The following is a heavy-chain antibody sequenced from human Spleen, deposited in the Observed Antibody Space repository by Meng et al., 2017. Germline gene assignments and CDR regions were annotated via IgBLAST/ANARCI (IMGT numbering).Heavy chain of an antibody. Sequence: QGKLQPGGAGLLMPSEPLSLTCVVSGGSFSDYYWSWIRQPPGKGLEWIGEINHSGSTNYNPSLESRATISVDTSQNNLSLKLSSVTAADSAVYYCARGPTTMAHDFDYWGQGTLVTVSS. CDR3: ARGPTTMAHDFDY. V-gene: IGHV4-34*01. CDR2: INHSGST. CDR1: GGSFSDYY. J-gene: IGHJ4*02. D-gene: IGHD4-11*01.